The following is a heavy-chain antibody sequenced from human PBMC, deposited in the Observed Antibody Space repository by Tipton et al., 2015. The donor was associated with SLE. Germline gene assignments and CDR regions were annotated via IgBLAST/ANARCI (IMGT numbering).Heavy chain of an antibody. Sequence: TLSLTCTVSGASVSSFCWNWIRQSPGKGLEWIACVCNSVSTNYDPSLKSRVTISIETSKNQFSLRLSPVTATDTAVYYCARGVWLIGYYYYVDVWGKGTTVTVSS. J-gene: IGHJ6*03. D-gene: IGHD3-9*01. V-gene: IGHV4-59*02. CDR2: VCNSVST. CDR3: ARGVWLIGYYYYVDV. CDR1: GASVSSFC.